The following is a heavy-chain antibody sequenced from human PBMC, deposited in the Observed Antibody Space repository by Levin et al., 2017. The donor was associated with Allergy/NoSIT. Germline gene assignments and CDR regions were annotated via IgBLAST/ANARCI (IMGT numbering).Heavy chain of an antibody. CDR1: GGSFSGYY. Sequence: SETLSLTCAVYGGSFSGYYWSWIRQPPGKGLEWIGEINHSGSTNYNPSLKSRVTISVDTSKNQFSLKLSSVTAADTAVYYCARGQRPITMVRGTLYYYYMDVWGKGTTVTVSS. CDR3: ARGQRPITMVRGTLYYYYMDV. CDR2: INHSGST. V-gene: IGHV4-34*01. D-gene: IGHD3-10*01. J-gene: IGHJ6*03.